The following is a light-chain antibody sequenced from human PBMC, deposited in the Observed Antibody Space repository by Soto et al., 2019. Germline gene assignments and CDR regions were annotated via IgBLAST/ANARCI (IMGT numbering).Light chain of an antibody. CDR2: AAS. CDR1: RSFASSY. V-gene: IGKV3-20*01. Sequence: DMVLTQSPGTLSLSPGERATLSCRASRSFASSYLGWYQQKPGQAPRLLLYAASKRATGIPDRFSGSGSGTDFTLTINRLEPEDSAVYYCQQYGSSPPYTVGQGTKVDNK. CDR3: QQYGSSPPYT. J-gene: IGKJ2*01.